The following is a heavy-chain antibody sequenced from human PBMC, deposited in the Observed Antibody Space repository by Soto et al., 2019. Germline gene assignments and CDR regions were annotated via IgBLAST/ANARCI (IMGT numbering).Heavy chain of an antibody. J-gene: IGHJ5*02. D-gene: IGHD2-21*01. Sequence: DVQLVETGGGLVQPGGSLRLSCAASGFTFKTYAMHWVRQRRGKGLEWVAGIGTLFDRYYADSVKGRFTISRHNGENSFSLQLDDLRVDDTAIYYCARGRSDRYYSTPPPMFDPGAQGIQVTVSS. CDR3: ARGRSDRYYSTPPPMFDP. V-gene: IGHV3-13*01. CDR2: IGTLFDR. CDR1: GFTFKTYA.